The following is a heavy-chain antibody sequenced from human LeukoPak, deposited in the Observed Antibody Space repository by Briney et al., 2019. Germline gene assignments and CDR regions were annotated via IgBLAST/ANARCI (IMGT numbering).Heavy chain of an antibody. D-gene: IGHD3-10*01. CDR3: ARGAILLWFGESYEDY. J-gene: IGHJ4*02. CDR1: GYTFTSYD. Sequence: ASVKVSCKASGYTFTSYDTNWVRQATGQGLEWMGWMNPNSGNTGYAQKFQGRVTMTRNTSISTAYMELSSLRSEDTAVYYCARGAILLWFGESYEDYWGQGTLVTVSS. V-gene: IGHV1-8*01. CDR2: MNPNSGNT.